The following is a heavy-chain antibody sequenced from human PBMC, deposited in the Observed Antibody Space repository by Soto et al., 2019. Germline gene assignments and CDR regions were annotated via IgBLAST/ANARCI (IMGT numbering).Heavy chain of an antibody. V-gene: IGHV4-4*07. CDR1: GGSLSSYY. CDR3: ARALPSYGNYYVDN. CDR2: VLISGST. D-gene: IGHD4-17*01. Sequence: SESLSLTCTVSGGSLSSYYWSWIRQSAGKGLEWIGRVLISGSTSYNHSLEGRVTMSVDTAKNRVSLKVSTVTTADTAVYYCARALPSYGNYYVDNWGQGTLVTVSS. J-gene: IGHJ4*02.